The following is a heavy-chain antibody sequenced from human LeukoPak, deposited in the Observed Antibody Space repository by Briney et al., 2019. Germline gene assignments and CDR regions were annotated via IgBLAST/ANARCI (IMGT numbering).Heavy chain of an antibody. J-gene: IGHJ6*03. CDR2: INTNTGNP. V-gene: IGHV7-4-1*02. CDR3: ARAGIGTYYYYYMDV. Sequence: ASVKVSCKASGYTFTNYAMNWVRQAPGQGLEWMGWINTNTGNPTYAQAFTGRFVLSLDTSVSTAYLQISSLKAEDTAVYYCARAGIGTYYYYYMDVWGKGTTVTASS. D-gene: IGHD1-1*01. CDR1: GYTFTNYA.